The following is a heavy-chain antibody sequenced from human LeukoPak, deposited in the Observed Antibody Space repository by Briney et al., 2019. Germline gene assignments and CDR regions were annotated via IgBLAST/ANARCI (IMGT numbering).Heavy chain of an antibody. CDR2: IYYTGVT. J-gene: IGHJ6*02. D-gene: IGHD4-17*01. V-gene: IGHV4-39*02. CDR3: ARDQHGDYPGGYGMDV. Sequence: SETLSLTCTVSGGSISNNNYYWDWIRQPPGKGLEWIGNIYYTGVTYYNSSLRSRVTISIDTSKNHFSLKLRSVTAADTAVYYCARDQHGDYPGGYGMDVWGQGTTVTVSS. CDR1: GGSISNNNYY.